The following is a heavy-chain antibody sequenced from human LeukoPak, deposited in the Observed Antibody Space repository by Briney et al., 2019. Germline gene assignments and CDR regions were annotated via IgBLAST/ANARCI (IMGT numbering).Heavy chain of an antibody. D-gene: IGHD6-19*01. CDR1: GGTFSSYA. CDR3: AKEGPWMSGWYYFDY. V-gene: IGHV1-69*13. Sequence: GASVKVSCKASGGTFSSYAFSWVRQAPGQGLEWMGGIIPIFGTADYAQKFQGRVTITADESTSTAYMELSSLRAEDTAVYYCAKEGPWMSGWYYFDYWGQGTLVTVSS. CDR2: IIPIFGTA. J-gene: IGHJ4*02.